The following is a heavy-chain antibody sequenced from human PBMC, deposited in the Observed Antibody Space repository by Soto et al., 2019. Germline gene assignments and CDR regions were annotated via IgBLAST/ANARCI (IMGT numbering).Heavy chain of an antibody. CDR3: ARAAHASSWNWFDP. J-gene: IGHJ5*02. CDR1: GFNFRSYA. V-gene: IGHV3-30*04. CDR2: ISYDGSLE. D-gene: IGHD6-13*01. Sequence: GGSLRLSCAASGFNFRSYAIHWVRQAPGKGLEWVAVISYDGSLEYYGDSVKGRFTISRDNSKNTLYLQMSSLRGEDTAVYYCARAAHASSWNWFDPWGQGTLVTVSS.